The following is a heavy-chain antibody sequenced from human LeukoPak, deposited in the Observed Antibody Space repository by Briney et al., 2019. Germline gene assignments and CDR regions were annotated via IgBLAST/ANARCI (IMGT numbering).Heavy chain of an antibody. V-gene: IGHV4-59*01. CDR1: GGSISNYY. CDR2: VYYSGST. CDR3: ARGGGVHDYVFDY. J-gene: IGHJ4*02. D-gene: IGHD4-17*01. Sequence: PSETLSLTCTVSGGSISNYYWSWIRQPPRKGLERIGYVYYSGSTKYNPSLKSRVTISVGTSKNQCSLKLSSATAADTAVYYCARGGGVHDYVFDYWGQGTLDPVSS.